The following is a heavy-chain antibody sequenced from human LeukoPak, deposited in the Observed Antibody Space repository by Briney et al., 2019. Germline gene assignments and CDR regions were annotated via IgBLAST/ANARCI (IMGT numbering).Heavy chain of an antibody. D-gene: IGHD3-3*01. V-gene: IGHV3-64D*09. J-gene: IGHJ4*02. CDR2: INSFGGST. CDR3: VKFGVGDY. Sequence: GGSLRLSCSASGFTFSSYAMHWVRQAPGKGLEYVSAINSFGGSTDYADSVKGRFTISRDNSKNMLYLQMNSLRAEDMAVYYCVKFGVGDYWGQGTLVTVPS. CDR1: GFTFSSYA.